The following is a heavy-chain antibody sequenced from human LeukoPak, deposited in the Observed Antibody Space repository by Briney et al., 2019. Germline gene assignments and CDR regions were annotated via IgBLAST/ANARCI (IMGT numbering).Heavy chain of an antibody. V-gene: IGHV7-4-1*02. CDR3: VRLLEYNWFDP. CDR2: INPNTGNP. D-gene: IGHD1-1*01. Sequence: GASVKVSRKASGYTFTSFAINWVRQAPGQGLEWMGRINPNTGNPTYAQGFTGRFVFSLDTSISTAYLQISSLKAEDTAVYYCVRLLEYNWFDPWGQGTLVTVSS. J-gene: IGHJ5*02. CDR1: GYTFTSFA.